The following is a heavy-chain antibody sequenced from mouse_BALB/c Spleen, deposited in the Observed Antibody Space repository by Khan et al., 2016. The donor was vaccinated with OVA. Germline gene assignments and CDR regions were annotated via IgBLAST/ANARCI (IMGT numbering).Heavy chain of an antibody. Sequence: HLQQSGPELMKPGASVKISCKASGYSFTTYYLHWVMQSHGESLEWIGYVDPFSGGTTYNQKFKGKATLTVDKSSRTAYMHLSNLTSEDSAVYNCTRHGYVGGFTYGGQGTMVTV. CDR3: TRHGYVGGFTY. D-gene: IGHD2-2*01. CDR1: GYSFTTYY. CDR2: VDPFSGGT. J-gene: IGHJ3*01. V-gene: IGHV1S135*01.